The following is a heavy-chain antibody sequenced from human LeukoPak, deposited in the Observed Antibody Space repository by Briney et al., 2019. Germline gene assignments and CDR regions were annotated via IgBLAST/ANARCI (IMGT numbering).Heavy chain of an antibody. J-gene: IGHJ4*02. Sequence: ASVKVSCKASGYTFTSYGIIWVRQAPGQGLEWMGWISAYYGNTNYAQKLQGRVTMTTDTSTSTAYMELRSLRSDDTAVYYCARDPPITMVRGVTENFDYWGQGTLVTVSS. D-gene: IGHD3-10*01. CDR1: GYTFTSYG. V-gene: IGHV1-18*01. CDR2: ISAYYGNT. CDR3: ARDPPITMVRGVTENFDY.